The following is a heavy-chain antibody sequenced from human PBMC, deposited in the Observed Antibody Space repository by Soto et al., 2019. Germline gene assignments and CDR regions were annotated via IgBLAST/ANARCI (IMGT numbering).Heavy chain of an antibody. D-gene: IGHD4-17*01. Sequence: QITLKESGPTLVKPTQTLTLPCTFSGFSLTTSGVGVGCIRQPPGKALEWLALIYWDDDKRYIPSLKSRLTITKDTSKNQVVLTMTNMDPAYTATYFCAHRTTTVTWWLDPYGQGTLVSVS. V-gene: IGHV2-5*02. CDR1: GFSLTTSGVG. J-gene: IGHJ5*01. CDR2: IYWDDDK. CDR3: AHRTTTVTWWLDP.